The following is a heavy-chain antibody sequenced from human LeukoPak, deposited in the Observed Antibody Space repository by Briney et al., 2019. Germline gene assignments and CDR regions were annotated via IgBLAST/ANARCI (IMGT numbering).Heavy chain of an antibody. D-gene: IGHD2-8*01. V-gene: IGHV1-18*01. CDR2: ISAYNGNT. J-gene: IGHJ6*02. CDR3: ARDPGVMVYAIFSYYYYGMDV. Sequence: ASVKVSCKASGYTFTSYGISWVRQAPEQGLEWMGWISAYNGNTNYAQKLQGRVTMTTDTSTSTAYMELRSLRSDDTAVYYCARDPGVMVYAIFSYYYYGMDVWGQGTTVTVSS. CDR1: GYTFTSYG.